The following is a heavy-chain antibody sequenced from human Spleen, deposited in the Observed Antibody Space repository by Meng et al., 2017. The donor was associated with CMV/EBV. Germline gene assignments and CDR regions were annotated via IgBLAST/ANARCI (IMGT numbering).Heavy chain of an antibody. CDR3: AKDALYYYDSAY. D-gene: IGHD3-22*01. V-gene: IGHV3-30*02. CDR1: GFTFSSYG. Sequence: GGSLRLSCAASGFTFSSYGLHWVRQAPGKGLEWVAIIRYDGSHKYYADSVKGRFTISRDNSKNTLYLQMKSLRAEDTAVYYCAKDALYYYDSAYWGQGTLVTVSS. CDR2: IRYDGSHK. J-gene: IGHJ4*02.